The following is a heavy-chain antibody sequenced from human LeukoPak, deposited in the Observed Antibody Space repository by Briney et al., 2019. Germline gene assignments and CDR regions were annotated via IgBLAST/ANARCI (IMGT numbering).Heavy chain of an antibody. CDR1: GGSISSSSYY. CDR2: IYYSGST. V-gene: IGHV4-39*07. CDR3: ARRGIISLVRGFDY. D-gene: IGHD3-10*01. J-gene: IGHJ4*02. Sequence: SETLSLTCTVSGGSISSSSYYWGWIRQPPGKGLEWIGSIYYSGSTYYNPSLKSRVTISVDTSKNQFSLKLSSVTAADTAVYYCARRGIISLVRGFDYWGQGTLVTVSS.